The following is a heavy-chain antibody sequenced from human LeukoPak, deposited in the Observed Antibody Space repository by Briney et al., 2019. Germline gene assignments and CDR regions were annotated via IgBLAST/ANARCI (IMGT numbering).Heavy chain of an antibody. V-gene: IGHV3-23*01. J-gene: IGHJ6*02. D-gene: IGHD6-25*01. CDR1: GFTVSSNY. Sequence: GGSLRLSCAASGFTVSSNYMSWVRQAPGKGLEWVSGISGSGGTTYYADSVKGHFTISRDNFKNTLYVQMNSLRAEDTAVYYCAKFRAASYYYYGMDVWGQGTTVTVSS. CDR3: AKFRAASYYYYGMDV. CDR2: ISGSGGTT.